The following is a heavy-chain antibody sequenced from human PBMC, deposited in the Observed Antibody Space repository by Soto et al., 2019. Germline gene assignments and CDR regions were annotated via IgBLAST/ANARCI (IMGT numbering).Heavy chain of an antibody. V-gene: IGHV1-18*01. CDR1: GYTFTSYG. Sequence: ASVKVSCRASGYTFTSYGISWVRQAPGQGLEWMGWISAYNGNTNYAQKLQGRVTMTTDTSTSTAYMELRSLRSDDTAVYYCARDREDIVVVPAAIPNWFDPWGQGTLVTVSS. CDR3: ARDREDIVVVPAAIPNWFDP. CDR2: ISAYNGNT. D-gene: IGHD2-2*01. J-gene: IGHJ5*02.